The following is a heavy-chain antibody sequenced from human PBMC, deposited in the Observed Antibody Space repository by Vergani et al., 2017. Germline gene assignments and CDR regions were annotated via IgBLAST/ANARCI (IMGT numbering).Heavy chain of an antibody. CDR2: IYPGDSDT. J-gene: IGHJ6*03. CDR1: GYSFTSYW. Sequence: EVQLVQSGAEVKKPGESLKISCKGSGYSFTSYWIVWVRQMPGKGREWMGIIYPGDSDTRYSPAFQGQVTISADKSISTGYLEWSSLKAADNAMYYCARSLWYCSSTSCHGDYYYYYLDFWGKGTPVTVSS. D-gene: IGHD2-2*01. V-gene: IGHV5-51*03. CDR3: ARSLWYCSSTSCHGDYYYYYLDF.